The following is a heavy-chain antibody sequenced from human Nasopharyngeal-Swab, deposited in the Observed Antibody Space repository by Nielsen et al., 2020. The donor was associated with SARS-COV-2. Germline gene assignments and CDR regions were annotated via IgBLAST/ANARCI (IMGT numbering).Heavy chain of an antibody. CDR3: ARHPYGITIFGVGLYYFDY. Sequence: GSLRLSCAVYGGSFSGYYWSWIRQPPGKGLEWIGEINHSGSTNYNPSLKSRVTISVDTSKNQFSLKLSSVTAADTAVYYCARHPYGITIFGVGLYYFDYWGQGTLVTVSS. D-gene: IGHD3-3*01. CDR1: GGSFSGYY. J-gene: IGHJ4*02. CDR2: INHSGST. V-gene: IGHV4-34*01.